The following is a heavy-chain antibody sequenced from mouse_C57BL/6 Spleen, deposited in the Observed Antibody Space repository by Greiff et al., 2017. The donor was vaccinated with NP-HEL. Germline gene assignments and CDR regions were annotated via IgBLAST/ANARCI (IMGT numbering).Heavy chain of an antibody. Sequence: EVQLVESGGGLVQPGGSMKLSCVASGFTFSNYWMNWVRQSPEKGLEWVAQIRLKSDNYATHYAESVKGRFTISRDDSKSSVYLQMNNLRAEDTGIYYCTVDDYDGYFDVWGTGNTVTVAS. CDR3: TVDDYDGYFDV. D-gene: IGHD2-4*01. J-gene: IGHJ1*03. V-gene: IGHV6-3*01. CDR1: GFTFSNYW. CDR2: IRLKSDNYAT.